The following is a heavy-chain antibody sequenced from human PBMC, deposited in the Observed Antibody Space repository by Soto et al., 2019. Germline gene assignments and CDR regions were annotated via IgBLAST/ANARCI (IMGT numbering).Heavy chain of an antibody. V-gene: IGHV3-48*02. J-gene: IGHJ6*02. D-gene: IGHD2-8*01. CDR3: AREILTLIGGMDV. CDR2: ISSSSSTI. CDR1: GFTFSSYS. Sequence: EVQLVESGGGLVQPGGSLRLSCAASGFTFSSYSMNWVRQAPGKGLEWVSYISSSSSTIYYADSVKGRFTISRDNANNSLYLQMNSLRDGDTAVYYCAREILTLIGGMDVWGQGTTVTVSS.